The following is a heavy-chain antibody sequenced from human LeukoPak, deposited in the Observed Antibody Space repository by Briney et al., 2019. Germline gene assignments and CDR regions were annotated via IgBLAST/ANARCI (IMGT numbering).Heavy chain of an antibody. CDR2: IYYSGST. CDR1: GGSFSGYY. D-gene: IGHD5-12*01. Sequence: SETLSLTCAVYGGSFSGYYWSWIRQPPGKGLEWIGYIYYSGSTNYNPSLKSRVTISVDTSKNQFSLKLSSVTAADTAVYYCARAGGYLDAFDIWGQGTMVTVSS. CDR3: ARAGGYLDAFDI. J-gene: IGHJ3*02. V-gene: IGHV4-59*01.